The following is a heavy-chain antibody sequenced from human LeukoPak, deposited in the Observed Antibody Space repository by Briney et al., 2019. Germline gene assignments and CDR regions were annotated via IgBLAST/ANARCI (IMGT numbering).Heavy chain of an antibody. V-gene: IGHV4-4*02. CDR2: IYHSGST. Sequence: GSLRLSCAASGFTFSSYAMSWVRQPPGKGLEWIGEIYHSGSTNYNPSLKSRVTISVDKSKNQFSLKLSSVTAADTAVYYCAKGGYSGYDSVDLDYWGQGTLVTVSS. CDR1: GFTFSSYAM. CDR3: AKGGYSGYDSVDLDY. D-gene: IGHD5-12*01. J-gene: IGHJ4*02.